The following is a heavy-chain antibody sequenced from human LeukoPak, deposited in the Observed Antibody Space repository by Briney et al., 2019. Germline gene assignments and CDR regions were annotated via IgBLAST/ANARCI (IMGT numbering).Heavy chain of an antibody. CDR2: IIPIFGTA. D-gene: IGHD2-15*01. Sequence: ASVEVSCKASGGTFSSYAISWVRQAPGQGLEWMGGIIPIFGTANYAQKFQGRVTITADESTSTAYMELSSLRSEDTAVYYCAREGYCSGGSCYRDYYYYGMDVWGQGTTVTVSS. V-gene: IGHV1-69*01. CDR3: AREGYCSGGSCYRDYYYYGMDV. CDR1: GGTFSSYA. J-gene: IGHJ6*02.